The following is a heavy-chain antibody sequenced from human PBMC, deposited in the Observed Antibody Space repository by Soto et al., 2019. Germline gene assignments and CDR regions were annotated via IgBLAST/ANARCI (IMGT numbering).Heavy chain of an antibody. V-gene: IGHV4-59*01. CDR3: ARDRGSGSDY. D-gene: IGHD3-10*01. Sequence: SETLSLTCTVSGGSISSYYWSWIRQPPGKGLEWVGYFYYSGSTNYNPSLKSRVTISVDTSKNQFSLKLSSVTAADTAVYYCARDRGSGSDYWGQGTLVTVSS. CDR2: FYYSGST. J-gene: IGHJ4*02. CDR1: GGSISSYY.